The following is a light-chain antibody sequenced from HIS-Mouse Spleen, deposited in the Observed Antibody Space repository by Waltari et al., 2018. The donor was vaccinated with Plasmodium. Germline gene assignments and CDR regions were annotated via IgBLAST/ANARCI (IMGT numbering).Light chain of an antibody. CDR1: ALPNKY. CDR2: EDS. J-gene: IGLJ3*02. Sequence: SYELTQPPSVSVSPGQTARITCSGDALPNKYAYWYQQKSGQAPLLVIYEDSKRPSGIPERFSGSSSVTIATVTSSGAQGEDEADYYCYSTDSSGNHRVFGGGTKLTVL. CDR3: YSTDSSGNHRV. V-gene: IGLV3-10*01.